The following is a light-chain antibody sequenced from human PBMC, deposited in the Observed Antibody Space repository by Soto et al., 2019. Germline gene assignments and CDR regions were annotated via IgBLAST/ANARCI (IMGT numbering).Light chain of an antibody. CDR1: SSDVGGYNY. V-gene: IGLV2-14*01. Sequence: QSVLTQPASVSGSPGQSITISCTGTSSDVGGYNYVSWYQQHPGKAPKLMIYDVSNRPSGVSNRFSGSKPGNTASLTISGLQAEDEADYYCSSYTSISTGVFGTGTKVTVL. J-gene: IGLJ1*01. CDR3: SSYTSISTGV. CDR2: DVS.